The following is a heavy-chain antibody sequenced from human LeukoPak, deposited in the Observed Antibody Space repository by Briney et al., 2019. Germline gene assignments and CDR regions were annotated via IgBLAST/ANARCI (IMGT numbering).Heavy chain of an antibody. CDR2: IIPIFGTA. V-gene: IGHV1-69*05. D-gene: IGHD3-3*01. Sequence: ASVKVSCKASGGTFSSYAISWVRQASGQGLEWMGRIIPIFGTANYAQKFQGRVTITTDESTSTAYMELSSLRSEDTAVYYCARGHNDFWSGYPFDYWGQGTLVTVSS. CDR3: ARGHNDFWSGYPFDY. CDR1: GGTFSSYA. J-gene: IGHJ4*02.